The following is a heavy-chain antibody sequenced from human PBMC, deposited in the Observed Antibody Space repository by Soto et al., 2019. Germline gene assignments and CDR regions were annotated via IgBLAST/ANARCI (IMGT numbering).Heavy chain of an antibody. CDR1: GYTFTSYD. V-gene: IGHV1-8*01. CDR3: ARVCRAMVRGVITYYFDY. CDR2: MNPNSGST. J-gene: IGHJ4*02. Sequence: ASVKVSCKASGYTFTSYDINWLRQATGQGLEWMGWMNPNSGSTGYAQKFQGRVTMTRNTSISTAYMELSSLRSEDTAVYYCARVCRAMVRGVITYYFDYWGQGTLVTVSS. D-gene: IGHD3-10*01.